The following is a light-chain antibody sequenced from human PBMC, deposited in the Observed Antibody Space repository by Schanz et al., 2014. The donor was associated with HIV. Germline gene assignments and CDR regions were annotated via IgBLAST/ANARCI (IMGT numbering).Light chain of an antibody. CDR3: QHYGSS. CDR1: QTVAGTY. J-gene: IGKJ3*01. CDR2: GAS. Sequence: EIVLTQSPGTLSLSPGDRATLSCRASQTVAGTYLAWYQQKPGQAPRLLIYGASSRATGIPDRFSGSGSGTDFTLTISRLEPEDFAVYYCQHYGSSFGPGTKVDIK. V-gene: IGKV3-20*01.